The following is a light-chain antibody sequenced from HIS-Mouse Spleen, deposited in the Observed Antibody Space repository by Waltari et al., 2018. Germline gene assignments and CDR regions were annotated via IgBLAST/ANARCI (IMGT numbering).Light chain of an antibody. V-gene: IGKV1-5*03. Sequence: DIQMTQSPSTLSASVGDRVTITCRASQSISSWLAWYQQKPGKAPKLLISKASSLESGVPSRFSVSGSGTEFTLTISSLQPDDFATYYCQQYNSYWTFGQGTKVEIK. CDR3: QQYNSYWT. J-gene: IGKJ1*01. CDR1: QSISSW. CDR2: KAS.